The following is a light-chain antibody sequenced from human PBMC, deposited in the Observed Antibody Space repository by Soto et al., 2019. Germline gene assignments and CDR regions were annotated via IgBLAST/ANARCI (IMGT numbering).Light chain of an antibody. J-gene: IGKJ1*01. CDR3: QQRSDWHLT. CDR2: DAS. V-gene: IGKV3-11*01. CDR1: QSVRRY. Sequence: EIVLTQSPATLSLSPGERATLSCRASQSVRRYFAWYQQKPGQAPRLLIYDASSRATGIPARFSGSGSGTDFTLTISSLEPEDFAVYYCQQRSDWHLTFGQGPKVEIK.